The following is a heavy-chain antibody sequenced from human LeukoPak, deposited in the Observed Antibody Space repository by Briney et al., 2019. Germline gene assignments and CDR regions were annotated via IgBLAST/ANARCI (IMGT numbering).Heavy chain of an antibody. CDR1: GGSISSSCYY. CDR3: ARRGSYYAYYLDY. CDR2: IYYSGST. Sequence: PSETLSLTCTVSGGSISSSCYYWGWIRQPPGKGLEWIGSIYYSGSTYYNPSLKSRVTISLDTSKNQFSLKLSSVTAADTAVYYCARRGSYYAYYLDYWGQGPLVTVSS. J-gene: IGHJ4*02. V-gene: IGHV4-39*01. D-gene: IGHD1-26*01.